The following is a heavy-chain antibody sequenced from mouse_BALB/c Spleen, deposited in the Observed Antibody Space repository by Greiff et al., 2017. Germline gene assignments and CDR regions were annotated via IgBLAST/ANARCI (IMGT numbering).Heavy chain of an antibody. Sequence: EVMLVESGGGLVKPGGSLKLSCAASGFTFSSYAMSWVRQTPEKRLEWVATISSGGSYTYYPDSVKGRFTISRDNAKNTLYLQMSSLRSEDTAMYYCARATIHYAMDYWGQGTSVTVSS. CDR1: GFTFSSYA. D-gene: IGHD2-12*01. CDR2: ISSGGSYT. CDR3: ARATIHYAMDY. J-gene: IGHJ4*01. V-gene: IGHV5-9-1*01.